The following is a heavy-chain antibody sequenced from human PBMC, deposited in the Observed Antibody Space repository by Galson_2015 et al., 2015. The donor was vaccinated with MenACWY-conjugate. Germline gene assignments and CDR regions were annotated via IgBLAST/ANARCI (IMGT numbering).Heavy chain of an antibody. Sequence: SLRLSCAASGFTFSSYGMSWVRQAPGKGLEWVSGISGRSGSTYYADSVKGRFTISRDNSKNTLYLQMNSLRAEDTAVYYFVKSSWVASGWGYFDYWGQGTLVTVSS. CDR2: ISGRSGST. CDR3: VKSSWVASGWGYFDY. J-gene: IGHJ4*02. V-gene: IGHV3-23*01. CDR1: GFTFSSYG. D-gene: IGHD1-26*01.